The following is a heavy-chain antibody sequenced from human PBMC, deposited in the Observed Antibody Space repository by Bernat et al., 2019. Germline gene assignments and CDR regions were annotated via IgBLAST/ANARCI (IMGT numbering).Heavy chain of an antibody. CDR2: ISSSSSYT. CDR3: ARGTSTSAPYMDV. V-gene: IGHV3-11*05. Sequence: QVQLVESGGGLVKPGGSLRLSCAASGFTFSDYYMSWIRQAPGKGLDRVSYISSSSSYTNYADSVKGRFTISRDNAKNSLYLQMNSLRAEDTAVYYCARGTSTSAPYMDVWGKGTTVTVS. J-gene: IGHJ6*03. CDR1: GFTFSDYY.